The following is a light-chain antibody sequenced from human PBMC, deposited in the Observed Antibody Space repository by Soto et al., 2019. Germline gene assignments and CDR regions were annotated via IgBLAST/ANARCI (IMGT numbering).Light chain of an antibody. CDR2: DVN. CDR3: SSDAGNYNYV. Sequence: QSALTQPRSVSGSPGQSVTISCTGTSSDVGRYDYVSWYQHHPGKAPKLLIYDVNKWPSGVPDRFSGSKSGNTASLSISGLQAEDEADYYCSSDAGNYNYVFGTGTKVTVL. J-gene: IGLJ1*01. V-gene: IGLV2-11*01. CDR1: SSDVGRYDY.